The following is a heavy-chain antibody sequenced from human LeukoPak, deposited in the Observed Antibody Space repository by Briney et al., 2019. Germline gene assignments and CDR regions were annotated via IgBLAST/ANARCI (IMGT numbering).Heavy chain of an antibody. V-gene: IGHV3-30*04. Sequence: PGGSLRLSCAASGFTFSSYAMHWVRQAPGKGLEGVAVISYDGSNKYYGDSVKGRFTNSGDNSKNTLYLQMNSLRAEDTAVYYCARINYYGSREPDAFDIWGQGTMVTVSS. CDR2: ISYDGSNK. CDR3: ARINYYGSREPDAFDI. D-gene: IGHD3-10*01. CDR1: GFTFSSYA. J-gene: IGHJ3*02.